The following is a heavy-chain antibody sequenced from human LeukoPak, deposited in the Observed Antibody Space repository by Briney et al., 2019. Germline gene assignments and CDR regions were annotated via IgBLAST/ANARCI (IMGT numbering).Heavy chain of an antibody. CDR2: INAGNGNT. Sequence: ASVNVSCKASGYTFTTHAIHWVRQAPGQRLEWMGWINAGNGNTKSSQKFQGRVTISRDTSASTAYMELRSLRSEDTSVYYCARGSLASSGWYVLDYWGQGTLVTVSS. CDR3: ARGSLASSGWYVLDY. D-gene: IGHD6-19*01. V-gene: IGHV1-3*01. J-gene: IGHJ4*02. CDR1: GYTFTTHA.